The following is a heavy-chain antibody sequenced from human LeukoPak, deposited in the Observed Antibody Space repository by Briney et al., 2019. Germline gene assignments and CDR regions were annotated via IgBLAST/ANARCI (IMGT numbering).Heavy chain of an antibody. V-gene: IGHV3-11*01. D-gene: IGHD6-13*01. CDR1: GFTFTNYA. Sequence: GGSLRLSCAASGFTFTNYAMSWVRQAPGKGLEWVSYISSSGSTIYYADSVKGRFTISRDNAKNSLYLQMNSLRAEDTAVYYCAKPPGDSSRDFDYWGQGTLVTVSS. J-gene: IGHJ4*02. CDR2: ISSSGSTI. CDR3: AKPPGDSSRDFDY.